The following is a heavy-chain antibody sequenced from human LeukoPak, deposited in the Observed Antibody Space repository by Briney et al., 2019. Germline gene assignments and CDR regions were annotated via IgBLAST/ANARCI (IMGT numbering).Heavy chain of an antibody. V-gene: IGHV3-23*01. J-gene: IGHJ4*02. Sequence: GGSLRLSCAASGFTFSSYAMSWVRQAPGKGLEWVSAISGSGGSTYYADSVKGRFTISRDNSKNTLYLQMNSLRAEDTAVYYCAKDGGSYPTTDPLDYWGQGTLVTVSS. CDR2: ISGSGGST. CDR1: GFTFSSYA. D-gene: IGHD1-26*01. CDR3: AKDGGSYPTTDPLDY.